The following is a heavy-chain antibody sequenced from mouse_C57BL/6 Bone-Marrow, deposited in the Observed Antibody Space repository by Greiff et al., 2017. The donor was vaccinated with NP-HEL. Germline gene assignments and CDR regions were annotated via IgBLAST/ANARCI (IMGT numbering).Heavy chain of an antibody. J-gene: IGHJ3*01. Sequence: QVQLQQSGAELVKPGASVKLSCKASGYTFTSYWMHWVKQRPGQGLEWIGMIHPNSGSTNYNEKFKSKATLTVDKSSSTAYMQLSSLTSEDSAVYYCARSLYPAWFAYWGQGTLVTVSA. CDR2: IHPNSGST. D-gene: IGHD2-1*01. V-gene: IGHV1-64*01. CDR3: ARSLYPAWFAY. CDR1: GYTFTSYW.